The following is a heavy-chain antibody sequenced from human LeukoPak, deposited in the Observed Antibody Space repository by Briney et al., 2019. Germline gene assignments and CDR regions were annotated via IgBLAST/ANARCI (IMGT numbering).Heavy chain of an antibody. V-gene: IGHV3-30-3*01. J-gene: IGHJ4*02. CDR1: GFTFSSYA. Sequence: GRSLRLSCAASGFTFSSYAMHWVRQAPGKGLEWVAVISYDGSNKYYADSVKGRFTISRDNSKNTLYLQMNSLRAEDTAVYYCAREYNWIQQGSSDYWGQGTLVTVSS. D-gene: IGHD1-20*01. CDR3: AREYNWIQQGSSDY. CDR2: ISYDGSNK.